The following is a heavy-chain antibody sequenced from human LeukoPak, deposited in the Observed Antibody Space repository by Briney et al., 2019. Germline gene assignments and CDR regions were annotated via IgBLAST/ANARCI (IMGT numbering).Heavy chain of an antibody. CDR3: ARRRLRGIAARPGNWFDP. D-gene: IGHD6-6*01. V-gene: IGHV4-34*01. CDR1: GGSFSGYY. Sequence: SETLSLTCAVYGGSFSGYYWSWIRQPPGKGLEWIGEINHSGSTNYNPSLKSRVTISVDTSKNQFSLKLSSVTAADTAVYYCARRRLRGIAARPGNWFDPWGQGTLVTVSS. J-gene: IGHJ5*02. CDR2: INHSGST.